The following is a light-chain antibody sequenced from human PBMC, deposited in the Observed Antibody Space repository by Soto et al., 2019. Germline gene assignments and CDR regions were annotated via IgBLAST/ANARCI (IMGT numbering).Light chain of an antibody. CDR2: DAS. Sequence: DIQMTQSPSSRSSSVRDVVSITGQSIEETSNYLNWYQQKPGKAPKLLIYDASNLETGVPSRFSGSGSATDCNLTISSLQPEDIETYYCQQYDSLPPTFGQGTKLDI. CDR3: QQYDSLPPT. CDR1: EETSNY. J-gene: IGKJ1*01. V-gene: IGKV1-33*01.